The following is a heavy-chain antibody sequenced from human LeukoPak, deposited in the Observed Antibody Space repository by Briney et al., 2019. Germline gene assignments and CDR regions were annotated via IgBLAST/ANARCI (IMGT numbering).Heavy chain of an antibody. CDR3: ATPHSGYDYWFDP. J-gene: IGHJ5*01. CDR1: GGSISSYY. V-gene: IGHV4-59*01. D-gene: IGHD5-12*01. Sequence: SESLSLTCTVSGGSISSYYWTWIRQPPGKGLEWIGYIYYSGSTNYNPSLKSRVTISVDTSKNQFSLKLSSVTAADTAIYYCATPHSGYDYWFDPWGQGTLVTVSS. CDR2: IYYSGST.